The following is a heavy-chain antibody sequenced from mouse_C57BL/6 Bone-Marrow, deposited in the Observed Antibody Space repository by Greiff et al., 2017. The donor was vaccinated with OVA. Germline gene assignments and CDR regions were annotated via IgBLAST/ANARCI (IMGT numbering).Heavy chain of an antibody. D-gene: IGHD2-4*01. CDR2: IWGGGST. J-gene: IGHJ4*01. CDR3: TLLRPMGFYYAMDY. CDR1: GFSLTSYG. Sequence: VKLVESGPGLVAPSQSLSITCTVSGFSLTSYGVDWVRQPPGKGLEWLGVIWGGGSTNYNSALMSRLSISKDNSKSQVFLKMNSLQTDDTAMYYCTLLRPMGFYYAMDYWGQGTSVTVSS. V-gene: IGHV2-9*01.